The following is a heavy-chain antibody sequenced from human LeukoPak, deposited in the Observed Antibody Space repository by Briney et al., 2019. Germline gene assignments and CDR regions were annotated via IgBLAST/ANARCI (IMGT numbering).Heavy chain of an antibody. CDR3: ARSRAFNSGAFDP. J-gene: IGHJ5*02. V-gene: IGHV4-61*01. CDR2: IYNGVNT. CDR1: GASVSSASY. D-gene: IGHD1-26*01. Sequence: PSETLSLTCTVSGASVSSASYWTWIRQPPGKGVEWIAHIYNGVNTNYNPSLKSRVTISVDTSKNQCSLRLNSVTAADTAVYDCARSRAFNSGAFDPWGQGSLVTVSS.